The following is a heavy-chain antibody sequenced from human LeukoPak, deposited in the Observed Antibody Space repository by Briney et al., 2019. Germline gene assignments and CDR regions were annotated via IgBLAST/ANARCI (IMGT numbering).Heavy chain of an antibody. CDR3: ARRGGSGLVGYYYYGMDV. Sequence: GASVKVSCKASGYTFTSYGISWVRQAPGQGLEWMGWTSAYNGNTNYAQKLQGRVTMTTDTSTSTAYMELRSLRSDDTAVYYCARRGGSGLVGYYYYGMDVWGQGTTVTVSS. CDR2: TSAYNGNT. V-gene: IGHV1-18*01. J-gene: IGHJ6*02. D-gene: IGHD2-15*01. CDR1: GYTFTSYG.